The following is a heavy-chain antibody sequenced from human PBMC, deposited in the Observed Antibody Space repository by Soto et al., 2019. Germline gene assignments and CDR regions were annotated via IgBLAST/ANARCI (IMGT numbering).Heavy chain of an antibody. CDR3: ARQGTRRALVSKPYSTGMDA. D-gene: IGHD2-15*01. Sequence: KGLEWMGIIYPGDSDTRYSPSFQGQVTISADKSISNAYLQWSSLKASDTAMYYCARQGTRRALVSKPYSTGMDAWGHG. J-gene: IGHJ6*02. V-gene: IGHV5-51*01. CDR2: IYPGDSDT.